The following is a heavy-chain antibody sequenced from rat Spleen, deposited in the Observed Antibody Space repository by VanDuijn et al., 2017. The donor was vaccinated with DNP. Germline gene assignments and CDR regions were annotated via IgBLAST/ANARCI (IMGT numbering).Heavy chain of an antibody. CDR2: IRYDGSTT. J-gene: IGHJ2*01. V-gene: IGHV5-7*01. CDR3: ARRWEEDYFDY. Sequence: EVQLVESGGGLVQPGRSLKLSCAASGFTFSDYFMAWVRQAPKTGLEWVATIRYDGSTTYYRDSVKGRFTISRDKPKSTLYLQMDSLRSEDTATYYCARRWEEDYFDYWGQGVMVTVSS. CDR1: GFTFSDYF. D-gene: IGHD5-1*01.